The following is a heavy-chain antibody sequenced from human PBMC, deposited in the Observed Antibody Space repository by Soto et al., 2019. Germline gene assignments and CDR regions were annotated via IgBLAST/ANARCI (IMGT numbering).Heavy chain of an antibody. Sequence: LRLSCAASGFSFSSYAMSWVRQAPGKGLEWVSGISGSGGSTYYADSVKGRFTISRDSSKNTLFLQMNSLRAEDTALYYCAKERDAYDSPRYFDFWGQGTLVTVSS. CDR3: AKERDAYDSPRYFDF. CDR1: GFSFSSYA. CDR2: ISGSGGST. J-gene: IGHJ4*01. V-gene: IGHV3-23*01. D-gene: IGHD5-12*01.